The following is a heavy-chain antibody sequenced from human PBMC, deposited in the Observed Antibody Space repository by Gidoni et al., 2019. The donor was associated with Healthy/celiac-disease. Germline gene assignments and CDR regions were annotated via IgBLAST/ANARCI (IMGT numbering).Heavy chain of an antibody. D-gene: IGHD3-9*01. CDR2: IYYRGST. J-gene: IGHJ4*02. V-gene: IGHV4-59*13. CDR3: VGGGITAYYDILTSGLDY. Sequence: QLQLQVSAPGLLKPPRTRSPPSTAPGASFSGYYWSWTRQPPGKGLEWIGYIYYRGSTNYNPSLKSRVTISVDTSKNQFSLKLSSVTAADTAVYYCVGGGITAYYDILTSGLDYWGQGTLVTVSS. CDR1: GASFSGYY.